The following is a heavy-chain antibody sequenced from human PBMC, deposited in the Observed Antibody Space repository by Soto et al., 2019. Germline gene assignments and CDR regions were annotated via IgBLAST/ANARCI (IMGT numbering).Heavy chain of an antibody. Sequence: QVQLVQSGAEVKKPGASVKVSCKASGYTFTSYGISWVRQAPGQGLEWMGWISAYNGNTNYAQKLQGRVTMTTDTSTRPDYMEPRDLRSDNTAVYDCARDAMTMIVVVDAFDIWGQGTIVTVAS. CDR2: ISAYNGNT. J-gene: IGHJ3*02. CDR1: GYTFTSYG. CDR3: ARDAMTMIVVVDAFDI. D-gene: IGHD3-22*01. V-gene: IGHV1-18*01.